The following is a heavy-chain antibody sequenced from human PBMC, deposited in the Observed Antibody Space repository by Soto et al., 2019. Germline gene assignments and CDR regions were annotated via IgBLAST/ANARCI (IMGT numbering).Heavy chain of an antibody. V-gene: IGHV5-51*01. J-gene: IGHJ4*02. D-gene: IGHD3-22*01. Sequence: EVQLVQSGAEVKKPGESLKISCKGSGYSFNSYWIGWVRQVPGKGLEWVGIIYPTDSDTTYSPSFQGQVTISVDKSITTAYLQWSSLNTSDTAIYYCARWQDYSDSSWYYADYWGQGTLVTVSS. CDR3: ARWQDYSDSSWYYADY. CDR1: GYSFNSYW. CDR2: IYPTDSDT.